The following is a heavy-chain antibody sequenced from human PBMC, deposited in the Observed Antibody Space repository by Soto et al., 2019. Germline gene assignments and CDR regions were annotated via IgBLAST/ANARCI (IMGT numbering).Heavy chain of an antibody. Sequence: ASETLSLTCTVSGGSISSGDYYWSWIRQPPGKGLEWIGYIYYSGSTYYNPSLKSRVTISVDTSKNQFSLKLSSVTAADTAVYYCARDVLVCDRKCGMDVWGQGTTVTVSS. J-gene: IGHJ6*02. V-gene: IGHV4-30-4*01. CDR3: ARDVLVCDRKCGMDV. CDR1: GGSISSGDYY. D-gene: IGHD2-8*01. CDR2: IYYSGST.